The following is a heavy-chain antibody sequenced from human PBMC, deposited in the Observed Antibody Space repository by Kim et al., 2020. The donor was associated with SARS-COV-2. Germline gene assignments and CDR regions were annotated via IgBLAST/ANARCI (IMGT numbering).Heavy chain of an antibody. Sequence: GGSLRLSCAASGFTFSSYEMNWVRQAPGKGLEWVSYISSSGSTIYYADSVKGRFAISRDNAKNSLYLQMNSLRAEDTAVYYCAREVKNTAMVIGCGMDVWGQGTTVTVSS. D-gene: IGHD5-18*01. CDR3: AREVKNTAMVIGCGMDV. V-gene: IGHV3-48*03. CDR1: GFTFSSYE. J-gene: IGHJ6*02. CDR2: ISSSGSTI.